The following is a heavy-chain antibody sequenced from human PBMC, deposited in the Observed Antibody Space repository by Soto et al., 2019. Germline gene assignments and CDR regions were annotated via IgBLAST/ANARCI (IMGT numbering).Heavy chain of an antibody. CDR3: ARVDRTITTFYYYGMDV. D-gene: IGHD3-22*01. CDR2: ISYDGSNK. J-gene: IGHJ6*02. V-gene: IGHV3-30-3*01. CDR1: GFTFRNYI. Sequence: GGSLRLSCTASGFTFRNYIMNWVRQAPGKGLEWVAVISYDGSNKYYADSVKGRFTISRDDSRSTLYLQMNSLRTEDSAVYYCARVDRTITTFYYYGMDVWGQGTTVTVSS.